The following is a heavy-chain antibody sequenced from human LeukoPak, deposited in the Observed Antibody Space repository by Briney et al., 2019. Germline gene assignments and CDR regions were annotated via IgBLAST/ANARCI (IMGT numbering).Heavy chain of an antibody. CDR3: ARFSGDFDFDY. Sequence: SQTLSLTCTVSGGSISSGSYYWSWIRQPPGKGLEWIEYISYSGSTYYNASLKSRVTISGDTSKNRFSLKVSSVTAADTAVYYCARFSGDFDFDYWGQGTLVTVSS. V-gene: IGHV4-30-4*08. D-gene: IGHD4-17*01. CDR1: GGSISSGSYY. CDR2: ISYSGST. J-gene: IGHJ4*02.